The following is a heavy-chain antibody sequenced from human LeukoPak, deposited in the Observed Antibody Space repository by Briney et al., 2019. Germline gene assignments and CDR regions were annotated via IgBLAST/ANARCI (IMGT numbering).Heavy chain of an antibody. Sequence: SETLSLTCTVSGGSISSYYWSWIRQPPGKGLEWIGSIYYSGSTNYNPSLKSRVTISVDTSKNQFSLKLSSVTAADTAVYYCARVLLSNYDFWSGYSNWFDPWGQGTLVTVSS. J-gene: IGHJ5*02. CDR1: GGSISSYY. CDR3: ARVLLSNYDFWSGYSNWFDP. D-gene: IGHD3-3*01. V-gene: IGHV4-59*01. CDR2: IYYSGST.